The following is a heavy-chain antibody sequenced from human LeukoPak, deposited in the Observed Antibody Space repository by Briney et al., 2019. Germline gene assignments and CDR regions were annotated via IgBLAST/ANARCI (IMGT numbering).Heavy chain of an antibody. Sequence: PSETLSLTCAVYGGSFSGYYWSWIRQPPGKGLEWIGEINHSGSTNYNPSLKSRVTISVDTSKNQFSLKLSSVTAADTAVYYCARTIAYGDYGSPFDYLGQGTLVTVSS. CDR2: INHSGST. J-gene: IGHJ4*02. CDR3: ARTIAYGDYGSPFDY. D-gene: IGHD4-17*01. V-gene: IGHV4-34*01. CDR1: GGSFSGYY.